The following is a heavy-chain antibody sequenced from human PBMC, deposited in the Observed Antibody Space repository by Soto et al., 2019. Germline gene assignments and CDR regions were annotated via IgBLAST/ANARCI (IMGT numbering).Heavy chain of an antibody. CDR2: ISGSGGST. J-gene: IGHJ2*01. CDR3: AKDHSGSYLDWYFDL. Sequence: RGSLRLSCAASGFTFSSYAMSWVRQAPGKGLEWVSAISGSGGSTYYADSVKGRFTISRDNSKNTLYLQMNSLRAEDAAVYYCAKDHSGSYLDWYFDLWGRGTLVTVSS. CDR1: GFTFSSYA. D-gene: IGHD1-26*01. V-gene: IGHV3-23*01.